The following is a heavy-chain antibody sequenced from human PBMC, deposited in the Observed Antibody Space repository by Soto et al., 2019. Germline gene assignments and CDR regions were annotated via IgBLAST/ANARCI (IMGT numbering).Heavy chain of an antibody. CDR3: ARSGSGSYYPFDY. V-gene: IGHV4-39*07. CDR2: IYYSGST. J-gene: IGHJ4*02. CDR1: RGSISSGTNY. D-gene: IGHD3-10*01. Sequence: SETLSLTCTVSRGSISSGTNYWAWIRQPPGKGLEWIANIYYSGSTNYNPSLKSRVTISVDTSKNQFSLKLSSVTAADTAVYYCARSGSGSYYPFDYWGQGTLVTVSS.